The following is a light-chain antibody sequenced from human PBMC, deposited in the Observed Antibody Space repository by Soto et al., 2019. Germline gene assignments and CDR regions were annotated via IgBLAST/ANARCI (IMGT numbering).Light chain of an antibody. CDR3: LQHKDYTMT. CDR2: SAS. V-gene: IGKV1-17*03. Sequence: DIQMTQSPSAMSASVGGRVTITCPASQGISNSLAWFQQKPGKVPKSLIFSASTLQTGVPSRFSGSGSGTEFTLTISSLKKEDCSTYYCLQHKDYTMTFGQGTRLENK. J-gene: IGKJ5*01. CDR1: QGISNS.